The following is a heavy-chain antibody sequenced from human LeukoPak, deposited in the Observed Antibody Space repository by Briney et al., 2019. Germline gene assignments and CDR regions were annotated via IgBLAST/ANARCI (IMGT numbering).Heavy chain of an antibody. J-gene: IGHJ6*02. Sequence: GGSLRLSCAASGFTFSSYGMHSVRQAPGKGLEWVAVIWYDGSNKYYADSVKGRFTISRDNSKNTLYLQMNSLRAEDTAVYYCARVPEGYGYNPYYYYGMDVWGQGTTVTVSS. V-gene: IGHV3-33*01. CDR1: GFTFSSYG. CDR2: IWYDGSNK. D-gene: IGHD5-24*01. CDR3: ARVPEGYGYNPYYYYGMDV.